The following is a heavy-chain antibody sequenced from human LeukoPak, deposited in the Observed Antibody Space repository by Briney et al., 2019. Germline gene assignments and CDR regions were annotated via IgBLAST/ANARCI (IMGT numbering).Heavy chain of an antibody. CDR3: ASRHYDSTGDYFDY. J-gene: IGHJ4*02. CDR2: ISGSGGST. CDR1: GFTFSSYA. V-gene: IGHV3-23*01. Sequence: PGGSLRLSCAASGFTFSSYAMSWVRQAPGKELEWVSAISGSGGSTYYADSVKGRFTISRDNSKNTLYLQMNSLRAEDTAVYYCASRHYDSTGDYFDYWGQGTLVTVSS. D-gene: IGHD3-22*01.